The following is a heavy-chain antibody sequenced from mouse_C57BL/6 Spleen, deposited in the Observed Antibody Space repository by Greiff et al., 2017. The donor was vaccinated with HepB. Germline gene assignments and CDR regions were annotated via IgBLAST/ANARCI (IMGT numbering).Heavy chain of an antibody. CDR1: GYTFTSYW. V-gene: IGHV1-69*01. D-gene: IGHD4-1*01. J-gene: IGHJ2*01. CDR2: IDPSDSYT. CDR3: ARKLLGYFDY. Sequence: QVQLKQPGAELVMPGASVKLSCKASGYTFTSYWMHWVKQRPGQGLEWIGEIDPSDSYTNYNQKFKGKSTLTVDKSSSTAYMQLSSLTSEDSAVYYCARKLLGYFDYWGQGTTLTVSS.